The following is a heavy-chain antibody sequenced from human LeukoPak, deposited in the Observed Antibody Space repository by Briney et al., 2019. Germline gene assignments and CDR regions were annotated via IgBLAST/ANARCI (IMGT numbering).Heavy chain of an antibody. CDR3: ARRGTIDSGRPWN. CDR1: GGSINISDYY. V-gene: IGHV4-39*01. D-gene: IGHD1-26*01. Sequence: PSETLSVTCTVSGGSINISDYYWGWIRQPPGKGLEWIGSMHYSASTYYNPSLKTRVTISVDTSKNQFSLKVSSVTAADTAVYYCARRGTIDSGRPWNWGQETMVT. CDR2: MHYSAST. J-gene: IGHJ4*02.